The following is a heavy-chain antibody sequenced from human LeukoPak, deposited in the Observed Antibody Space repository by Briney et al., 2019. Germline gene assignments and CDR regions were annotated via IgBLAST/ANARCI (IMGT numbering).Heavy chain of an antibody. CDR2: ISSSGSTI. D-gene: IGHD3-22*01. V-gene: IGHV3-11*01. Sequence: GGSPRLSCAASGFTFSDYYMSWIRQAPGKGLEWVSYISSSGSTIYYADSVKGRFTISRDNAKNSLYLQMNSLRAEDTAVYYCASGLVRRYYDSSSDYWGQGTLVTVSS. CDR1: GFTFSDYY. CDR3: ASGLVRRYYDSSSDY. J-gene: IGHJ4*02.